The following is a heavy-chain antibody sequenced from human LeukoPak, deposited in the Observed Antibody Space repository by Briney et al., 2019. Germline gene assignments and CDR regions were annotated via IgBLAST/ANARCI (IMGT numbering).Heavy chain of an antibody. CDR3: AKDLGGVLRFLEHMDV. Sequence: GGPVSLSCTPCVYPLRSYHMHGPRDSRGRAGVGVTVISYDGSNKYYADYVKGRFTISRDNSKNTLYLQMNSLRAEHTAVYYCAKDLGGVLRFLEHMDVWGQGTTVTVSS. V-gene: IGHV3-30*18. J-gene: IGHJ6*02. D-gene: IGHD3-3*01. CDR1: VYPLRSYH. CDR2: ISYDGSNK.